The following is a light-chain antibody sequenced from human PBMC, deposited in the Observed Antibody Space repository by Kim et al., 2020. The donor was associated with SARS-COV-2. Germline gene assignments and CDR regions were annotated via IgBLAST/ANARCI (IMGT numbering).Light chain of an antibody. CDR1: SIDVGGYNY. V-gene: IGLV2-11*01. J-gene: IGLJ3*02. Sequence: GQSVRISCTGTSIDVGGYNYVSWYQQHPGKAPKLMIYAVSKRPSGVPDRFSGSKSGNTASLTISGLQAEDEADYYCCSYAGSYTWVFGGGTQLTVL. CDR3: CSYAGSYTWV. CDR2: AVS.